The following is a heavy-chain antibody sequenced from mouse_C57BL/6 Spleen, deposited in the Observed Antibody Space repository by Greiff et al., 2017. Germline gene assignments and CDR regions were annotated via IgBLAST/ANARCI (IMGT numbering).Heavy chain of an antibody. Sequence: VQLQQSGAELVKPGASVKLSCKASGYTFTSYWMHWVKQRPGQGLEWIGMIHPNSGSTNYNEKFKSKATLTVDKSSSTAYMQLSSLTSEDSAVYYCARMGGTDYFDYWGQGTTLTVSS. CDR3: ARMGGTDYFDY. V-gene: IGHV1-64*01. CDR1: GYTFTSYW. CDR2: IHPNSGST. J-gene: IGHJ2*01. D-gene: IGHD3-3*01.